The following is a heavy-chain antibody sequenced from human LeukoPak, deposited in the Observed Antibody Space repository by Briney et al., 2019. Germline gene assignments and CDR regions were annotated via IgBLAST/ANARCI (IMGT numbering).Heavy chain of an antibody. Sequence: PSENLSLTCTVSGGSISSYYWSWIRQPAGKGLEWIGRIYTSGSTNYNPSLKSRVTMSVDTSKNQFSLKLSSVTAADTAVYYCARVPYSSSWYVFDYWGQGTLVTVSS. CDR2: IYTSGST. CDR1: GGSISSYY. J-gene: IGHJ4*02. CDR3: ARVPYSSSWYVFDY. V-gene: IGHV4-4*07. D-gene: IGHD6-13*01.